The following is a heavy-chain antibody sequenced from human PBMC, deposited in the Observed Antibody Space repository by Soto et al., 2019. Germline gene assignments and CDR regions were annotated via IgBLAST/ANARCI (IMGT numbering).Heavy chain of an antibody. J-gene: IGHJ6*02. CDR2: IYYSGST. CDR3: ARGVPGPLSHYDYVWGSYRPGPYYYGMDV. CDR1: GGSISSGDYY. Sequence: SETLSLTCTVSGGSISSGDYYWSWIRQPPGKGLEWIGYIYYSGSTYYNPSLKSRVTISVDTSKNQFSLKLSSVTAADTAVYYCARGVPGPLSHYDYVWGSYRPGPYYYGMDVWGQGTTVTVSS. D-gene: IGHD3-16*02. V-gene: IGHV4-30-4*01.